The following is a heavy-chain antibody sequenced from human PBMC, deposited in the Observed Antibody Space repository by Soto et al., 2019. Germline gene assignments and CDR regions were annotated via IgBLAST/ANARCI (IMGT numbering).Heavy chain of an antibody. CDR2: INHSGST. D-gene: IGHD2-8*01. Sequence: PSETLSLTCAFYGGSFSGYYWSLIRQPPGKGLEWIGEINHSGSTNYNPSLKSRVTISVDTSKNQFSLKLSSVTAADTAVYYCARGRMHLAPFDPWGQGTLVTVSS. CDR1: GGSFSGYY. CDR3: ARGRMHLAPFDP. J-gene: IGHJ5*02. V-gene: IGHV4-34*01.